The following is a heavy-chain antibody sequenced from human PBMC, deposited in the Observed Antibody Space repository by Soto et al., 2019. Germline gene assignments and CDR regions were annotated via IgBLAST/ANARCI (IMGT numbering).Heavy chain of an antibody. J-gene: IGHJ3*02. Sequence: QVQLVESGGGVVQPGRSLRLSCAVSGFTFSTYGMNWVRQAPGRGREWVAVISYVGSIKDYAESVRGRITISRDNSKNTLFLQMDSLSTEDTAVYYCAREGVYCDGGTGYRDDFDMWGQGTMVIVSS. V-gene: IGHV3-30*03. CDR2: ISYVGSIK. CDR1: GFTFSTYG. CDR3: AREGVYCDGGTGYRDDFDM. D-gene: IGHD2-21*01.